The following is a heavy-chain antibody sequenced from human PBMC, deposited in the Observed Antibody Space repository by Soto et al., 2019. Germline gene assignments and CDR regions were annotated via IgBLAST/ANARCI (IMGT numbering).Heavy chain of an antibody. J-gene: IGHJ4*02. Sequence: QVQLVQSGAELRKPGASVKVSCKASGYPFISYGFSWVRQAPGQGLEWLGWISAYNGDTKYEHKFQGRINITTDTSTSTAYRELRSLKSDDTAVDYCASDGAPADIPLPVDYWGQGTLVTVSS. D-gene: IGHD2-2*01. CDR1: GYPFISYG. V-gene: IGHV1-18*01. CDR2: ISAYNGDT. CDR3: ASDGAPADIPLPVDY.